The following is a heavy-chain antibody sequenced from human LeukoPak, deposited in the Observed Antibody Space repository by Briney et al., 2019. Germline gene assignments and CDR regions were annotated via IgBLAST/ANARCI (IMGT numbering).Heavy chain of an antibody. J-gene: IGHJ4*02. CDR1: GGSISPYY. Sequence: SETLSLTCTVSGGSISPYYWSWIRQTPGKGLEWIGYILYSGTTTNYNPSLKSRVTISVDTSKNQFSLRLSSVTAADTAVYYCARVGDWNDLVYWGQGTLVSVSS. D-gene: IGHD1-1*01. V-gene: IGHV4-59*01. CDR3: ARVGDWNDLVY. CDR2: ILYSGTTT.